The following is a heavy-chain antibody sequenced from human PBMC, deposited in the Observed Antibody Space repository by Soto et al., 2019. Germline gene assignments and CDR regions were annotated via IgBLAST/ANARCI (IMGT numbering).Heavy chain of an antibody. D-gene: IGHD6-6*01. CDR2: IYHSGST. V-gene: IGHV4-4*02. CDR1: SGSISSSNW. CDR3: ARGDSSSPGTNWFDP. J-gene: IGHJ5*02. Sequence: TSETLSLTCAVSSGSISSSNWWSWVRQPPGKGLEWIGEIYHSGSTNSNPSLRSRVTISVDKSKNQFSLKLSSVTAADTAVYYCARGDSSSPGTNWFDPWGQGTLVTVSS.